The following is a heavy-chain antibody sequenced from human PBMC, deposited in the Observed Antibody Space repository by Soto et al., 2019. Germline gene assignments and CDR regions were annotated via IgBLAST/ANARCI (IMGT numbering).Heavy chain of an antibody. V-gene: IGHV3-53*04. J-gene: IGHJ4*02. Sequence: EVQLVESGGGLVQPGGSLRLSCAASGFTVSSNYMSWVRQAPGKGLEWVSVIYSGGSTYYADSVKGRFTISRHNSKNTLYLQMNRLRAEDTAVYYCARDAGQWNYEDWGQGTLVTVSS. CDR1: GFTVSSNY. CDR3: ARDAGQWNYED. D-gene: IGHD1-7*01. CDR2: IYSGGST.